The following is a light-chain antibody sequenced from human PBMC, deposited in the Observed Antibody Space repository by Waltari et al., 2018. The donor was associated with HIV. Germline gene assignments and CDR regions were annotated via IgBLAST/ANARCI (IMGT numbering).Light chain of an antibody. J-gene: IGLJ2*01. CDR3: SSYRTTTEPMV. Sequence: QSALTQPASVSWSPGQSITLSCTGTSSDGGVYTYVSWYQQHPGKAPKLIISEVNNRASGVSDRFSGSRSGYTASLTISGLQAEDEAIYHCSSYRTTTEPMVFGGGTKLTVL. V-gene: IGLV2-14*01. CDR1: SSDGGVYTY. CDR2: EVN.